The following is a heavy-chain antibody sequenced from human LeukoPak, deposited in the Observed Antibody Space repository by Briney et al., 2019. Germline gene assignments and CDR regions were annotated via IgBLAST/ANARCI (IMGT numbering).Heavy chain of an antibody. D-gene: IGHD3-3*01. Sequence: GGSLRLSCAASGFIFSRNNMNWVRQAPGKGLEWVSYISSSGTTIYYADSVKGRFTISRDNAKNSLYLQMNSLRAEDTAVYYCAKDPINYDFWSGPIDYWGQGTLVTVSS. CDR3: AKDPINYDFWSGPIDY. CDR2: ISSSGTTI. J-gene: IGHJ4*02. V-gene: IGHV3-48*01. CDR1: GFIFSRNN.